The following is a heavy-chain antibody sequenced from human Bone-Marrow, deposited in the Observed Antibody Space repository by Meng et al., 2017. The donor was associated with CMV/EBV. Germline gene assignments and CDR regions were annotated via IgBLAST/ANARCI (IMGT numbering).Heavy chain of an antibody. CDR2: IRFDGTNK. CDR1: GFTFSSYA. D-gene: IGHD2-2*01. CDR3: ARGHQLLSGGYYYYGMDV. Sequence: GESLKISCAASGFTFSSYAMHWVRQAPGKGLEWVANIRFDGTNKYHADSVKGRFTISRDNSKNTLYLQMNSLRAEDTAVYYCARGHQLLSGGYYYYGMDVWGQGTTVTVSS. V-gene: IGHV3-30*02. J-gene: IGHJ6*02.